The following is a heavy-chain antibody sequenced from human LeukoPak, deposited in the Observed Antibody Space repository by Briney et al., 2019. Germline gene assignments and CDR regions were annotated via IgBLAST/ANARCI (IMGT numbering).Heavy chain of an antibody. CDR2: ISSSGSTI. CDR1: GFTFSDYY. CDR3: VKDYQVGSSPAFGDS. J-gene: IGHJ4*02. V-gene: IGHV3-11*01. D-gene: IGHD1-26*01. Sequence: PGGSLRLSCAASGFTFSDYYMSWIRQAPGKGLEWVSYISSSGSTIYYADSVKGRFTISRDNAKNSLYLQMNSLRAEDTAVYYCVKDYQVGSSPAFGDSWGQGTLVTVSS.